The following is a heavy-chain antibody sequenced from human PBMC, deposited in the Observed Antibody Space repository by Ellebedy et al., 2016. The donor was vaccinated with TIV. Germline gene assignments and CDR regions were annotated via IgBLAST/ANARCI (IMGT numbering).Heavy chain of an antibody. CDR2: INPSGGST. CDR1: GYTFTSYY. Sequence: ASVKVSXKASGYTFTSYYMHWVRQAPGQGLEWMGIINPSGGSTSYAQKFQGRVTMTRDTSTSTVYMELSSVTAADTAVYYCARYRSQLLGHGRYYYYGMDVWGQGTTVTVSS. D-gene: IGHD2-2*01. V-gene: IGHV1-46*01. J-gene: IGHJ6*02. CDR3: ARYRSQLLGHGRYYYYGMDV.